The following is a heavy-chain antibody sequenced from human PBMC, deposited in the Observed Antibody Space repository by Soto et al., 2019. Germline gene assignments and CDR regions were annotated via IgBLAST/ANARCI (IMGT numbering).Heavy chain of an antibody. J-gene: IGHJ6*02. D-gene: IGHD6-19*01. CDR2: IVPIFGTT. CDR3: ARGEAVAGLYNYHGLDV. V-gene: IGHV1-69*12. CDR1: GGTFSNYA. Sequence: QVQLVQSGAEVKKPGSSVKVSCKVSGGTFSNYAIDWVRLAPGHGLEWMGGIVPIFGTTYYTQKFQGRATIIADDSATXXYLEMSSLRSEDTAIYYCARGEAVAGLYNYHGLDVWGQGTAVTVSS.